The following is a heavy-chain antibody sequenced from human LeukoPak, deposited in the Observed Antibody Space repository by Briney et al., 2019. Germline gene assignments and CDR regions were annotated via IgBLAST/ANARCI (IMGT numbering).Heavy chain of an antibody. CDR2: INRDGSER. CDR3: ARRNAMDV. Sequence: GGSLRLSCAASGFTFSSYAMHWVRQAPGKGLEWVANINRDGSERYYVDSVKGRFTISRDDAKSSLYLQMNSLRAEDTAVYYCARRNAMDVWGQGTTVIVFS. V-gene: IGHV3-7*03. CDR1: GFTFSSYA. J-gene: IGHJ6*02.